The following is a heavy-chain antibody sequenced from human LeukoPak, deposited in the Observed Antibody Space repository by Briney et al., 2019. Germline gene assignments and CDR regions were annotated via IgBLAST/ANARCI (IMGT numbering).Heavy chain of an antibody. D-gene: IGHD2-2*01. CDR3: ATEVDCSTTSCYALGYYGLEF. J-gene: IGHJ6*02. Sequence: ASVKVSCKASGYTFSSYSISWVRQAPGQGLEWMGWISADNGNVKYTQKLQGRVTVTTDTSTSTAYMELTSLRSDDTAVYYCATEVDCSTTSCYALGYYGLEFWGQGTTVTVSS. CDR1: GYTFSSYS. CDR2: ISADNGNV. V-gene: IGHV1-18*01.